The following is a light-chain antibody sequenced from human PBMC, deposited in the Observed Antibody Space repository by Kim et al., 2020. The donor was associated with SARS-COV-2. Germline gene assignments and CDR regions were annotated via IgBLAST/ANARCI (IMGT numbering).Light chain of an antibody. V-gene: IGKV3-20*01. J-gene: IGKJ2*01. Sequence: LSPGERATLSCRASQRVSSSYLAWYQQKPGQAPRLLIYGASSRASGIPDRFSGSGSATDFTLTISRLEPEDFAVYYCQQYGSSPYTFGQGTKLEI. CDR1: QRVSSSY. CDR3: QQYGSSPYT. CDR2: GAS.